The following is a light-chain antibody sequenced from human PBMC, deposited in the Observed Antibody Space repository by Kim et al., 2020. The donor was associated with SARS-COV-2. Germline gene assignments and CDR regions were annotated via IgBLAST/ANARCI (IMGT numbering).Light chain of an antibody. CDR2: GNT. J-gene: IGLJ2*01. Sequence: PGQRVTISCAGSSSNIGAGHDVNWYQQLPGTAPKLLIYGNTNRPAGFPVRFSGSKSGTSASLAITGLQAEDEADYYCQSYDSSVSVFGGGTQLTVL. CDR1: SSNIGAGHD. CDR3: QSYDSSVSV. V-gene: IGLV1-40*01.